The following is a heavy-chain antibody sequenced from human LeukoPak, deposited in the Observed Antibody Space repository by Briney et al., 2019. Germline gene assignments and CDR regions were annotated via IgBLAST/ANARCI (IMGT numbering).Heavy chain of an antibody. D-gene: IGHD3-22*01. CDR3: ARDGANSYDSSGPRGGTFDI. V-gene: IGHV1-69*13. Sequence: ASVKVSCKASGGTFGSYAISWVRQAPGQGLEWMGGIIPLFGTANYAQKFQGRVTITADESTNTGYMELSSLRSEDTAVYYCARDGANSYDSSGPRGGTFDIWGQGTMVTVSS. J-gene: IGHJ3*02. CDR2: IIPLFGTA. CDR1: GGTFGSYA.